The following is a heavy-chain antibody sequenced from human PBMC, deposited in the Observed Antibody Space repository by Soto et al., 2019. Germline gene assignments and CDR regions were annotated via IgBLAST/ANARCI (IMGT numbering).Heavy chain of an antibody. CDR1: GYTFTNNV. Sequence: QVHLVQSGAEVKKPGASVKVSCKTSGYTFTNNVIHWVRQAPGQRLEWMGWVNAGNDNTKWSREFQGRLPLTKATSATTAYMELSSLTSEDTAIYFCAREVPYGYSRFDYWGQGTLVTVSS. CDR3: AREVPYGYSRFDY. CDR2: VNAGNDNT. D-gene: IGHD5-18*01. V-gene: IGHV1-3*01. J-gene: IGHJ4*02.